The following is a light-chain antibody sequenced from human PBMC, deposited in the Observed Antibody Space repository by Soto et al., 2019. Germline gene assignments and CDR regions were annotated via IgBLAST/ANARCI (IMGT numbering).Light chain of an antibody. J-gene: IGKJ2*01. CDR3: QQYTSWPYT. Sequence: EKVMTQSPVTLSVSPGERATLSCRASQSVGTSLAWYQQKPGQTPRLLIYAASTRATGIPARFSGSGFGTEFPLNISSLESEDFAVYYCQQYTSWPYTFGQGTKLGIK. CDR2: AAS. CDR1: QSVGTS. V-gene: IGKV3-15*01.